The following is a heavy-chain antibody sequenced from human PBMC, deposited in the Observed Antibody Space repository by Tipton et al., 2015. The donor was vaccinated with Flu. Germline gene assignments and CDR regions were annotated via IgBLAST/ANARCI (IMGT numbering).Heavy chain of an antibody. V-gene: IGHV3-9*01. CDR2: ISWNSGII. CDR1: GFTFDEYA. J-gene: IGHJ6*02. CDR3: AKDWSMVRGVSFYGMDV. Sequence: SLRLSCAASGFTFDEYAMHWVRQAPGKGLEWVSGISWNSGIIVYGDSVKGRFTISRDNAKNSLYLQMNSLRVEDTALYYCAKDWSMVRGVSFYGMDVWGHGTTVTVSS. D-gene: IGHD3-10*01.